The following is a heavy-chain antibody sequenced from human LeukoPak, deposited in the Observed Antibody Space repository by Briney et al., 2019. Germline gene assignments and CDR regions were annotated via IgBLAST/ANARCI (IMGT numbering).Heavy chain of an antibody. J-gene: IGHJ4*02. V-gene: IGHV3-23*01. D-gene: IGHD6-13*01. CDR1: GFTFSTYA. CDR3: AKVDPLGSSWYAFNY. Sequence: GGSLRLSCAASGFTFSTYAMSWVRQAPGKGLERVSGVNSGGDTTSYADSVKGRFTISRDNSKNTVSLHMNSLRAEDTAVYYCAKVDPLGSSWYAFNYWGQGTLVTVSS. CDR2: VNSGGDTT.